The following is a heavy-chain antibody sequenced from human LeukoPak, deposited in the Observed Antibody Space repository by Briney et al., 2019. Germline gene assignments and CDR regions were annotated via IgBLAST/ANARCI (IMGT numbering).Heavy chain of an antibody. CDR3: ARATRGRYSAFDY. J-gene: IGHJ4*02. CDR2: ISSSSSYI. CDR1: GFTFSSYS. D-gene: IGHD4-11*01. V-gene: IGHV3-21*01. Sequence: GGSLRLSCAASGFTFSSYSMNWVRQAPGKGLEWVSSISSSSSYIYYADSVKGRFTISRGNAKNSLYLQMNSLRADDTAVYYCARATRGRYSAFDYWGQGTLVTVSS.